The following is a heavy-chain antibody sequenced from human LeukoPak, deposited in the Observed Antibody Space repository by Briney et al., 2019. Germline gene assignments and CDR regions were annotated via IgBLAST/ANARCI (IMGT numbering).Heavy chain of an antibody. CDR3: ARAPRGVWNVVGLSDFDY. V-gene: IGHV4-39*07. D-gene: IGHD1-1*01. CDR2: IFYSGST. J-gene: IGHJ4*02. Sequence: SETLSLTCTVSSGSISTSNYYWGWVRQPPGKALEWIGNIFYSGSTYYSPSLKSRVTISLDTSRNQFSLKLNSVTAADTAFYYCARAPRGVWNVVGLSDFDYWGQGTLVTVSS. CDR1: SGSISTSNYY.